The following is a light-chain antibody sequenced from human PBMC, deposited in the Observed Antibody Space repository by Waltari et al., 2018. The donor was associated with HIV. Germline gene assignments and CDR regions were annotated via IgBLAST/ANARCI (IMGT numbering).Light chain of an antibody. CDR1: SSDVGAYNY. CDR2: EVS. V-gene: IGLV2-8*01. J-gene: IGLJ3*02. CDR3: AAWDDSLKV. Sequence: QSALTQPPSASGSPGQSVTISCTGSSSDVGAYNYVSWYQHPPGKAPKLMISEVSQRPSGVPDRFSGSKSGTSASLAISGLRSEDEADYFCAAWDDSLKVFGGGTKLTVL.